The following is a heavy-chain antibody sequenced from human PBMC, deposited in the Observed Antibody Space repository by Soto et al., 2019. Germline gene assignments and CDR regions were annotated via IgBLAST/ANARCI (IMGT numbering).Heavy chain of an antibody. CDR2: IYYSGST. CDR1: GGSISSYY. J-gene: IGHJ6*02. V-gene: IGHV4-59*01. CDR3: ARDRIQYYYYGMDV. D-gene: IGHD5-18*01. Sequence: QVQLQESGPGLVKPSETLSLTCTVSGGSISSYYWSWIRQPPGKGLEWIGYIYYSGSTNYNPSLKSRVTISVDTSKNQFSLKLSSVTAADTAVYYCARDRIQYYYYGMDVWGQGTTVTVSS.